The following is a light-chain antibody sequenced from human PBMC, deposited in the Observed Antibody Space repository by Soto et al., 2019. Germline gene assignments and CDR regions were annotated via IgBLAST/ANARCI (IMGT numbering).Light chain of an antibody. J-gene: IGKJ1*01. CDR3: QQSYITPRT. V-gene: IGKV1-39*01. CDR2: GAC. CDR1: QSISRY. Sequence: DIQMAQSPSSLSASVGDGGTITCRASQSISRYVSWYQQKQGKAAKVLIYGACSLQSGDPSMFTGSRSGRDFTLPITSLQPQDCASYYCQQSYITPRTFGQGTKVDIK.